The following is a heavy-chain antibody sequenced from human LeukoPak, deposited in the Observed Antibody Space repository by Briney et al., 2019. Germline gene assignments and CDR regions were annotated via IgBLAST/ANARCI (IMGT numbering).Heavy chain of an antibody. D-gene: IGHD3-22*01. CDR2: INPNNGGT. Sequence: GASVNVPCKASGYTFTGYYIHWVRQAPGQGLDWMGRINPNNGGTNYAQKFQGRVTMTRDMSMSTAYMELSRLRSDDTAVYYCAGEDNSSGYRPFDIWGQGTMVTVPS. CDR3: AGEDNSSGYRPFDI. CDR1: GYTFTGYY. J-gene: IGHJ3*02. V-gene: IGHV1-2*06.